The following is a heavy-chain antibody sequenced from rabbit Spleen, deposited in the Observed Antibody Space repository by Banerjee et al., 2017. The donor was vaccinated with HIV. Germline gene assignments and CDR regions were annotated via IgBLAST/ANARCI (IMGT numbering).Heavy chain of an antibody. CDR1: GLDFSSSYW. D-gene: IGHD7-1*01. V-gene: IGHV1S45*01. J-gene: IGHJ4*01. CDR2: IYGGVIDST. CDR3: ARGEYFTVGFSSDGIYLDL. Sequence: QEQLVEYGGDLVQPEGSLTLTCKASGLDFSSSYWICWVRQAPGKGLESIACIYGGVIDSTYYATWAKGRFTISKTSSTTVTLQMTSLTAADTATYFCARGEYFTVGFSSDGIYLDLWGQGTLVTVS.